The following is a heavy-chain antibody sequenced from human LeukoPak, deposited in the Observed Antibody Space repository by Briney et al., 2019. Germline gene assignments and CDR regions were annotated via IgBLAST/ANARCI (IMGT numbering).Heavy chain of an antibody. V-gene: IGHV5-51*01. Sequence: PGESLKISCKGSGYSLTSHRIGWVRQMPGKGLEWMGIIYPGDSDTTFQGQVTMSADKSISTAYLQWSSLKASDTAIYYCARVLSGGGAFDIWGQGTTVTVSS. D-gene: IGHD3-16*01. CDR3: ARVLSGGGAFDI. J-gene: IGHJ3*02. CDR2: IYPGDSDT. CDR1: GYSLTSHR.